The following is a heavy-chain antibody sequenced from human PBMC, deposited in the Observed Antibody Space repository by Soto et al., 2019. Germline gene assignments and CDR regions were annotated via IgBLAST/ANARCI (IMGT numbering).Heavy chain of an antibody. V-gene: IGHV3-30*18. J-gene: IGHJ6*02. CDR2: ISYDGSNK. CDR3: AKGVVPAAIRRYYYGMDV. CDR1: GFTFSSYG. D-gene: IGHD2-2*02. Sequence: QVQLVESGGGVVQPGRSLRLSCAASGFTFSSYGMHWVRQAPGKGLEWVAVISYDGSNKYYADSVKGRFTISRDNSKNTLYRQMNSLRAEDTAVYYCAKGVVPAAIRRYYYGMDVWGQGTTVTVSS.